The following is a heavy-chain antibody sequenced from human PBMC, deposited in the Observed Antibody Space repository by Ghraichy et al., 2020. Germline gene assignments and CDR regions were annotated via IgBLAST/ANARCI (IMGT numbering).Heavy chain of an antibody. Sequence: GGSLRLSCAASGFTFSSYGMHWVRQAPGKGLEWVAVISYDGSNKYYADSVKGRFTISRDNSKNTLYLQMNSLRAEDTAVYYCAKDISELQLWTPDYWGQGTLVTVSS. V-gene: IGHV3-30*18. CDR1: GFTFSSYG. D-gene: IGHD5-18*01. J-gene: IGHJ4*02. CDR2: ISYDGSNK. CDR3: AKDISELQLWTPDY.